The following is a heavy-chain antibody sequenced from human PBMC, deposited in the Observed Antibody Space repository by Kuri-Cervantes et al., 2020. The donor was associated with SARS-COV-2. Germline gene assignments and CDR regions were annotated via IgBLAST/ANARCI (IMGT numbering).Heavy chain of an antibody. J-gene: IGHJ4*02. Sequence: LRLSCAISGDSVASNSAAWNWIGQSPSRGLEWLGRTYYRSKWYNDYAVSVKSRITINPDTSKNQFSLQLNSVTPEDTAVYYCARSEIGALIDYWGQGTLVTVSS. CDR2: TYYRSKWYN. D-gene: IGHD3-22*01. CDR1: GDSVASNSAA. V-gene: IGHV6-1*01. CDR3: ARSEIGALIDY.